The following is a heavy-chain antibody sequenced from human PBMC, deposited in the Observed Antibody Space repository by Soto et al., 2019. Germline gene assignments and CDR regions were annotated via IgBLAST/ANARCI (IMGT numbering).Heavy chain of an antibody. V-gene: IGHV4-30-4*01. J-gene: IGHJ6*02. D-gene: IGHD3-3*01. CDR2: IYSSGIT. CDR3: ARGVLEAPTIFSDFCRPLVNV. Sequence: SVTLSLTCSVSGGSISGGDYYWTCIRQPPGEGLAWIGYIYSSGITTFNPSLKSRLVMSVDTSNNQFSQRLNSLTAADPAVYYCARGVLEAPTIFSDFCRPLVNVCGQGTRVTV. CDR1: GGSISGGDYY.